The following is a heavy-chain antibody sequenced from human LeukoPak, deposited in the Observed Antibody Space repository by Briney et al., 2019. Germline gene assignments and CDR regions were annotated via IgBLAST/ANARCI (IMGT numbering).Heavy chain of an antibody. CDR1: GGSISSYY. CDR3: ARLYDYVWGSYRYAFDI. CDR2: IYYSGST. J-gene: IGHJ3*02. Sequence: PSETLSLTCTVSGGSISSYYWSWIRQPPGKGLEWIGYIYYSGSTNYNPSLKRRVTISVDTSKNQFSLKLSSVPAADTAVYYCARLYDYVWGSYRYAFDIWGQGTMVTVSS. V-gene: IGHV4-59*01. D-gene: IGHD3-16*02.